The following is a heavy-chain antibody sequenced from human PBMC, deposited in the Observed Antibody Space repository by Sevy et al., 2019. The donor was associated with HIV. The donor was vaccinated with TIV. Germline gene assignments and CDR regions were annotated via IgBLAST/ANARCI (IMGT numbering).Heavy chain of an antibody. CDR3: ARVWVAGDAFDI. D-gene: IGHD6-19*01. Sequence: GGSLRLSCAASGFTFSSYWMHWVRQAPGKGLVWVSRINSDGSSTSYADSVKGRFTISRDNAKNTLYLQMNSLRAEDMAVYYCARVWVAGDAFDIWGQGTMVTVSS. CDR2: INSDGSST. V-gene: IGHV3-74*01. CDR1: GFTFSSYW. J-gene: IGHJ3*02.